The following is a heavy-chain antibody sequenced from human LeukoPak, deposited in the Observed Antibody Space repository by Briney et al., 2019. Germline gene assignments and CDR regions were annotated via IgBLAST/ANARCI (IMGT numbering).Heavy chain of an antibody. D-gene: IGHD3-9*01. CDR1: GFTVSSNY. V-gene: IGHV3-53*04. CDR3: ARATPRNMVLRYDLGDY. J-gene: IGHJ4*02. CDR2: IYSGGGT. Sequence: PGGSLRLSCAASGFTVSSNYMSWVRQAPGKGLEWVSVIYSGGGTYYADSVKGRFTISRHNSKNTLYLQMNSLRAEDTAVYYCARATPRNMVLRYDLGDYWGQGTLVTVSS.